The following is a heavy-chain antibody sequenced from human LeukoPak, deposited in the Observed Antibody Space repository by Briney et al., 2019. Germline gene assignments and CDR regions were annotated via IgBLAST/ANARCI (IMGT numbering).Heavy chain of an antibody. V-gene: IGHV3-23*01. CDR1: GFTFSSYA. D-gene: IGHD4-11*01. CDR2: IGGSGGST. J-gene: IGHJ4*02. Sequence: GGSLRLSCAASGFTFSSYAMSWVRQAPGKGLECVSTIGGSGGSTYYPDSVKGRFTISRDNSKNTLYLQLNSLRAEDTAVYYCAKARAPDYSNYPFDYWGQGTLVTVSS. CDR3: AKARAPDYSNYPFDY.